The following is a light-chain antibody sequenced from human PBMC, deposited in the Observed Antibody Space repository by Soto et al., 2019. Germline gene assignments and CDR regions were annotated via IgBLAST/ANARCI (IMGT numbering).Light chain of an antibody. CDR3: QQYGSSPIT. J-gene: IGKJ5*01. CDR1: QTISSGY. Sequence: EIVLTQSPGTLSLSPGERATLSCRASQTISSGYLAWYQQKPGQAPRLLIYGASSRATGIPDRFSGSGSGTDFTLTISRLEPEDFAVYYCQQYGSSPITFGQGTRLEIK. CDR2: GAS. V-gene: IGKV3-20*01.